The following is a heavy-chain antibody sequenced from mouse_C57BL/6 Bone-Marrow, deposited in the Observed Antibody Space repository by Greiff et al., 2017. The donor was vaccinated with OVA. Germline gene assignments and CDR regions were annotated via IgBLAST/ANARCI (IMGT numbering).Heavy chain of an antibody. Sequence: EVQLQESGGGLVKPGGSLKLSCAASGFTFSDYGMHWVRQAPEKGLEWVAYISSGSSNIYYADTVKGRFTISRDNAKNTLFLQMTSLRSEDTAMYYCARHDDGYYLRFDYWGQGTTLTVSS. CDR2: ISSGSSNI. D-gene: IGHD2-3*01. CDR1: GFTFSDYG. CDR3: ARHDDGYYLRFDY. J-gene: IGHJ2*01. V-gene: IGHV5-17*01.